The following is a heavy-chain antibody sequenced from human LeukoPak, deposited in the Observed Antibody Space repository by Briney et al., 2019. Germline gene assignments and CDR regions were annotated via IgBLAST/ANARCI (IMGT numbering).Heavy chain of an antibody. V-gene: IGHV4-59*08. Sequence: PSETLSLTCAVSGVSISSYYWSWVRQPPGKGLEWIGYIYYSGTTTYNPSLKSRVTMSVDTSKNQFSLKLSSMTAADTAVYYCARYNAYDFKFDYWGQGTLVTVSS. CDR2: IYYSGTT. CDR3: ARYNAYDFKFDY. D-gene: IGHD5-12*01. CDR1: GVSISSYY. J-gene: IGHJ4*02.